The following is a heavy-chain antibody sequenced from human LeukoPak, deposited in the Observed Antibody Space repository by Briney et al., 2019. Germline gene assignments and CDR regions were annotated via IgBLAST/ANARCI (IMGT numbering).Heavy chain of an antibody. D-gene: IGHD5-18*01. CDR2: ISGGGDGA. CDR1: GFSFSTCA. V-gene: IGHV3-23*01. Sequence: GGSLRLSCAASGFSFSTCAMNWVPQAPGKGLEWVSTISGGGDGAPYADSVKGRFTISRDNSKNTLFLQMNSLRAEDTAVYYCAKRTRGYSYGTLDYSGQGTLVTVSS. CDR3: AKRTRGYSYGTLDY. J-gene: IGHJ4*02.